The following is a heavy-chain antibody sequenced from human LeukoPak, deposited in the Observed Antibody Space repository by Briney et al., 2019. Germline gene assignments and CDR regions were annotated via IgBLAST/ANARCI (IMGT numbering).Heavy chain of an antibody. V-gene: IGHV4-59*08. Sequence: SETLSLKCTVSGGSISSYYWSWIRQPPGKGLEWIGYIYYSGSTNYNPSLKSRVTISVDTSKNQFSLKLSSVTAADTAVYYCARHGGGYYDSSGYYFEYFQHWGQGTLDTVSS. CDR3: ARHGGGYYDSSGYYFEYFQH. J-gene: IGHJ1*01. D-gene: IGHD3-22*01. CDR1: GGSISSYY. CDR2: IYYSGST.